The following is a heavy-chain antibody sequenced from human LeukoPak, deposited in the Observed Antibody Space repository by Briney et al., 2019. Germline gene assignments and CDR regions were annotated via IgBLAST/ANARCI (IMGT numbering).Heavy chain of an antibody. Sequence: GGSLRLSCAASGFTFSSYWMSWVRQAPGKGLEWVANIKQDGSEKYYVDSVKGRFTISRDNAKNSLYLQMNSLRAEDTAVYYCARRAGDYSHPYDYWGQGTLVTVSS. J-gene: IGHJ4*02. CDR2: IKQDGSEK. CDR3: ARRAGDYSHPYDY. CDR1: GFTFSSYW. D-gene: IGHD3-22*01. V-gene: IGHV3-7*01.